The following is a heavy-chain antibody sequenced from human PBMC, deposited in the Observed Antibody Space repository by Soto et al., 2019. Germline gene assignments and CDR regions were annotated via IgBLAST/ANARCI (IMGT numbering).Heavy chain of an antibody. J-gene: IGHJ3*02. CDR2: IKQVGGEK. CDR1: GLTFCSYW. Sequence: GGPLRLSSLASGLTFCSYWMTWVRQDPGKGLDGVGNIKQVGGEKNYVDSVKGRFTISRDNAKNSVYLQMNSLRAEDTAVYYCARVQLYYNDISGRSLNAFDIWGQGTMVSVSS. D-gene: IGHD3-22*01. CDR3: ARVQLYYNDISGRSLNAFDI. V-gene: IGHV3-7*02.